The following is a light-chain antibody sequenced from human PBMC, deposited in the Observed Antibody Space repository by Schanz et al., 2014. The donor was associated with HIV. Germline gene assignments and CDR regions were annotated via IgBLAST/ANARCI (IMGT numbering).Light chain of an antibody. CDR3: QQRSNWPLLT. Sequence: DIQMTQSPTSVSASVGDTVTITCRARQGVGTWLAWYQQKPGKAPKLLISEASSLQSGVPSRFSGRGSGTDFTLTISSLQPEDFAVYYCQQRSNWPLLTFGGGTKVEIK. CDR2: EAS. J-gene: IGKJ4*01. CDR1: QGVGTW. V-gene: IGKV1-12*01.